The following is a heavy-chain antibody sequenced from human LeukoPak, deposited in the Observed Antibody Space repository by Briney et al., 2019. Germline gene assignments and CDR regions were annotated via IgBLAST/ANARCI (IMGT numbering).Heavy chain of an antibody. V-gene: IGHV3-21*01. CDR2: ISSSSSYI. CDR1: GFTFSSYS. CDR3: ARDRYYYDSSGEDAFDI. D-gene: IGHD3-22*01. J-gene: IGHJ3*02. Sequence: GGSLRLTCAASGFTFSSYSMNWVRQAPGKGLEWVSSISSSSSYIYYADSVKGRFTIYRDNAKNSLYLQMNSLRAEDTAVYYCARDRYYYDSSGEDAFDIGGQETMVTVSS.